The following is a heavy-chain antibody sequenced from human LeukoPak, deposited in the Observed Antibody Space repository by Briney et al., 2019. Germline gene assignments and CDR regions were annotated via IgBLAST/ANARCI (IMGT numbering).Heavy chain of an antibody. CDR3: AIDGRYCSGYTCQTRALDI. Sequence: SQTLSLTCTVSGGSISSGDYYWSWIRQPPGKGLEWIAYIYYSGSTYYNPSLKSRVSMSVDTSKNQFSLRLSSVTAADTAVYYCAIDGRYCSGYTCQTRALDIWGQGTMVTVSS. CDR2: IYYSGST. V-gene: IGHV4-30-4*08. J-gene: IGHJ3*02. CDR1: GGSISSGDYY. D-gene: IGHD2-15*01.